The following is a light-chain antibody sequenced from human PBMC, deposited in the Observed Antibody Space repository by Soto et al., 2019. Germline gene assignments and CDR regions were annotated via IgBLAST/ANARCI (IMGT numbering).Light chain of an antibody. CDR1: QSISSY. J-gene: IGKJ1*01. Sequence: DIQMTQSPSSLSASVGDRVTITCRASQSISSYLNWYQQKPGRAPKLLIYAASSLQSGVPSRFSGSGSGTDLTITISSLQPEDGETYYCQQSYSTPQTFGQGTKVDIK. CDR2: AAS. V-gene: IGKV1-39*01. CDR3: QQSYSTPQT.